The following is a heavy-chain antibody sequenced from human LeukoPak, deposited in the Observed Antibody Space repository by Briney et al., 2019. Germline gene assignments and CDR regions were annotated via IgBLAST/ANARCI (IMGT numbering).Heavy chain of an antibody. CDR2: ISSNGGST. D-gene: IGHD3-10*01. J-gene: IGHJ4*02. V-gene: IGHV3-64*01. CDR1: GFTFSSYA. CDR3: ARSSHKWFGELCVDY. Sequence: GGSLRLSCAASGFTFSSYAMNWVRQAPGKGLEYVSAISSNGGSTYYANSVKGRFTISRDNSKNTLYLQMGSLRAEDMAVYYCARSSHKWFGELCVDYWGQGTLVTVSS.